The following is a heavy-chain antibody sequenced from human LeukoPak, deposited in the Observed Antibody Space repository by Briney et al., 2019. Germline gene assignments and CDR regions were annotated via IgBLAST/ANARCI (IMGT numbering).Heavy chain of an antibody. CDR2: INHSGST. V-gene: IGHV4-34*01. J-gene: IGHJ4*02. Sequence: SETLSLTCAVYGGSFSGYYWSWIRQPPGKGLEWIGEINHSGSTNYNPSLKSRVTMSVDTSKNQFSLKLTSVTAADTAVYYCARDRYYYDSSGYYVFDYWGQGTLVTVSS. CDR1: GGSFSGYY. D-gene: IGHD3-22*01. CDR3: ARDRYYYDSSGYYVFDY.